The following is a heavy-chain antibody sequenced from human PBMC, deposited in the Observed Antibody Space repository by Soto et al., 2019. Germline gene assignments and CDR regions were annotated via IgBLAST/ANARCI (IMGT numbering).Heavy chain of an antibody. Sequence: GEALRLPCIVSGLILIHGAKNWFLLALWKGKEWVSYITSISSTIFYADSVKGRFTISRDNARNSLYLQMNSLREDDTAVFDGARSSDYENWGQ. CDR1: GLILIHGA. D-gene: IGHD3-16*01. V-gene: IGHV3-48*02. CDR3: ARSSDYEN. J-gene: IGHJ1*01. CDR2: ITSISSTI.